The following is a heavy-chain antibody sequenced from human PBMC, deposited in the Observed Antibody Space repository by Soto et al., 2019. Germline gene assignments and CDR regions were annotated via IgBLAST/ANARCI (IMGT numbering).Heavy chain of an antibody. V-gene: IGHV3-74*01. CDR1: GFTFSSFW. D-gene: IGHD5-18*01. CDR2: INTDGSST. Sequence: EVQLVESGGGLVQPGGSLRLSCAVSGFTFSSFWMHWVRQAPGAGLVWVSRINTDGSSTSYADSVKGRFTISRDNAKNTLYLQRNSLRVEDTAMYYCAKRGVDTFGLSYWGQGTLVTVSS. CDR3: AKRGVDTFGLSY. J-gene: IGHJ4*02.